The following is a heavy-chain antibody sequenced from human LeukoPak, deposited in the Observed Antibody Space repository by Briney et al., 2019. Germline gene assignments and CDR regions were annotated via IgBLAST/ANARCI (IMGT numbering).Heavy chain of an antibody. CDR2: IRYDGSNK. CDR1: GFTFSSYG. D-gene: IGHD2-21*01. J-gene: IGHJ4*02. Sequence: GGSLRLSCAASGFTFSSYGMHWVRQAPGKGLEWVAFIRYDGSNKYYADSVKGRFTISRDNSKNTLYLQMSSLRAEDTAVYYCAKVPYCGGDCYSPADYWGQGTLVTVSS. CDR3: AKVPYCGGDCYSPADY. V-gene: IGHV3-30*02.